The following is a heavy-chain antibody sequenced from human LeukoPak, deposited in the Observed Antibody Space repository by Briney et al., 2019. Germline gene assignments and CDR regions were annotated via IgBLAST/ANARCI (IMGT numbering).Heavy chain of an antibody. V-gene: IGHV3-53*05. CDR1: GFTVNTNY. CDR3: ARLFYSGSYAFDY. CDR2: IYSGGST. Sequence: GGSLRLSCAASGFTVNTNYISWVRQAPGKGLEWVSVIYSGGSTYYADSVKGRFTISRDNSKNTLYLQMNSLRAEDTAVYYCARLFYSGSYAFDYWGQGTLVTVSS. D-gene: IGHD1-26*01. J-gene: IGHJ4*02.